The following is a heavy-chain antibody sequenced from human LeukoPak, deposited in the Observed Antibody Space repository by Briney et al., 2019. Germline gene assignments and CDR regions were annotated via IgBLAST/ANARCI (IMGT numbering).Heavy chain of an antibody. CDR1: GGTFSSYA. D-gene: IGHD1-1*01. CDR3: ARGPELERFDC. J-gene: IGHJ4*02. CDR2: IIRSFSST. V-gene: IGHV1-69*05. Sequence: ASLKLSCKASGGTFSSYAISWVRQAPGQGLEWMGGIIRSFSSTNHAQKFQGRVTITTDESTSTAYMELSRLRSEDTAVYYCARGPELERFDCWGQGTLVSVSS.